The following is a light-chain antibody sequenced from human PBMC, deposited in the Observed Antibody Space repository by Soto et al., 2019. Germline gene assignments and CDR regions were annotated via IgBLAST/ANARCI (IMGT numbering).Light chain of an antibody. Sequence: SYELTQPPSVSVAPGQTARITCGGDTIGSKSVHWYQQTPGQAPVLVVYGDSDRPSGIPERFSGSTSGNTATLTISRVEAGDEADYYCQVWDTTSDLPVFGTGTKVTVL. J-gene: IGLJ1*01. V-gene: IGLV3-21*02. CDR1: TIGSKS. CDR3: QVWDTTSDLPV. CDR2: GDS.